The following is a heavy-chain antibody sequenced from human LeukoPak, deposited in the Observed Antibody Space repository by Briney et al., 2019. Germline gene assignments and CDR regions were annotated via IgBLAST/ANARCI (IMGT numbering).Heavy chain of an antibody. D-gene: IGHD4-11*01. J-gene: IGHJ6*03. CDR2: IDWDDDK. V-gene: IGHV2-70*11. Sequence: SGPALVKPTQTLTLTCTFSGFSLSTSGMCVSWIRQPPGKALEWLARIDWDDDKSYSTSLKTRLTIFKDTSKNQVVLTMTNMDPVDTATYYCARIRKLQTVTTGYYYYYYYMDVWGKGTTVTVSS. CDR1: GFSLSTSGMC. CDR3: ARIRKLQTVTTGYYYYYYYMDV.